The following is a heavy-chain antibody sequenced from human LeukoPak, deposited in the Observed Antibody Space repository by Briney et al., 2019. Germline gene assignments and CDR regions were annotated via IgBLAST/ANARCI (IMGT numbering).Heavy chain of an antibody. D-gene: IGHD1-26*01. CDR2: VNESGGT. V-gene: IGHV4-34*01. CDR1: GFTFSSYS. J-gene: IGHJ5*02. Sequence: GSLRLSCAASGFTFSSYSMNWIRQPPGKGPEWIGEVNESGGTNINPSLRSRVILSVDTSMNQFSLKLISVTAADTGVYYCARGQGATVPKVGKNWFDPWGHGTRVIVSP. CDR3: ARGQGATVPKVGKNWFDP.